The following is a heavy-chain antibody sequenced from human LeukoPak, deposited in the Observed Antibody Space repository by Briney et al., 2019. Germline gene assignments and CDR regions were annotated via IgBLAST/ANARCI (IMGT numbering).Heavy chain of an antibody. J-gene: IGHJ3*01. V-gene: IGHV3-11*01. Sequence: LSLTCTVSGGSISSSSYYWGWIRQAPGKGLEWVSYISSSGSTIYYADSVKGRFTISRDNAKNSLYLQMNSPKTEDTAVYYCTSFNSRDAFDLWGQGTMVTVSS. D-gene: IGHD2-21*01. CDR2: ISSSGSTI. CDR3: TSFNSRDAFDL. CDR1: GGSISSSSYY.